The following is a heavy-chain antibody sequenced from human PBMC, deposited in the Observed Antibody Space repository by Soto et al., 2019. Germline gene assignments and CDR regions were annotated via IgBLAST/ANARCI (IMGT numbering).Heavy chain of an antibody. CDR3: ARQVATYYYDSSGYEFDY. J-gene: IGHJ4*02. Sequence: PGESLKISCKGSGYSFTSYWIGWVRQMPGKGLEWMGIIYPGDSDTRYSPSFQGQVTISADKSISTAYLQWSSLKASDTAMYYCARQVATYYYDSSGYEFDYWGQGTLVTVSS. CDR2: IYPGDSDT. V-gene: IGHV5-51*01. D-gene: IGHD3-22*01. CDR1: GYSFTSYW.